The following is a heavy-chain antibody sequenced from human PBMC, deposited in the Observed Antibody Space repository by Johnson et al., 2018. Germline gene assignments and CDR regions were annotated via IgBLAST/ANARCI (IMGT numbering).Heavy chain of an antibody. CDR2: IRSKSYGGTT. Sequence: VQLVESGGGVVKPGRSLRLSCTSSGFNVRDYVMSWFRQAPGEGLAGVGFIRSKSYGGTTEYAASVRGRFNISRYDAKSIVYLQMNSLANEDTAVYYCAREASRDHGNDGFDIWGQGTRVTVSS. D-gene: IGHD1-14*01. J-gene: IGHJ3*02. CDR1: GFNVRDYV. V-gene: IGHV3-49*05. CDR3: AREASRDHGNDGFDI.